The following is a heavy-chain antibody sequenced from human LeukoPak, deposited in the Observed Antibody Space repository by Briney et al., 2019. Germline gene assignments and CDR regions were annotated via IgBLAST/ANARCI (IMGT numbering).Heavy chain of an antibody. J-gene: IGHJ4*02. CDR2: ISGSGGST. CDR1: GFIFSSYA. CDR3: AKRGYGAVYYFDY. Sequence: GGSLRLSCAASGFIFSSYAMSWVRQAPGKGLEWVSGISGSGGSTYYADSVKGRITISRDNSKNPLYLQMNSLRAEDTAVYYCAKRGYGAVYYFDYWGQGTLVTVSS. V-gene: IGHV3-23*01. D-gene: IGHD4/OR15-4a*01.